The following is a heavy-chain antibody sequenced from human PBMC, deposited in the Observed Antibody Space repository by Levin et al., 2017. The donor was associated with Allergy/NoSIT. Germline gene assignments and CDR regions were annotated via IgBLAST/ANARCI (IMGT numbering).Heavy chain of an antibody. CDR3: ARDAYCGGDCDEDAFDI. J-gene: IGHJ3*02. V-gene: IGHV4-4*02. CDR1: GGSISSSNW. CDR2: IYHSGST. Sequence: GSLRLSCAVSGGSISSSNWWSWVRQPPGKGLEWIGEIYHSGSTNYNPSLKSRVTISVDKSKNQFSLKLSSVTAADTAVYYCARDAYCGGDCDEDAFDIWGQGTMVTVSS. D-gene: IGHD2-21*01.